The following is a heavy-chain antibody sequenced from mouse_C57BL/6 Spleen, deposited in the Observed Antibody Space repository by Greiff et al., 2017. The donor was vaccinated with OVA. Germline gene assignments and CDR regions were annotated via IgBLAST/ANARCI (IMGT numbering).Heavy chain of an antibody. V-gene: IGHV1-63*01. J-gene: IGHJ1*03. CDR3: ATYGSSGGRYFDV. D-gene: IGHD1-1*01. CDR1: GYTFTNYW. CDR2: IYPGGGYT. Sequence: QVQLQQSGAELVRPGTSVKMSCKASGYTFTNYWIGWAKQRPGHGLEWIGDIYPGGGYTTYNEQFKGKATLTAAKSSSPAYMQLSSLTTEDSAVDYCATYGSSGGRYFDVWGTGTTVTVSS.